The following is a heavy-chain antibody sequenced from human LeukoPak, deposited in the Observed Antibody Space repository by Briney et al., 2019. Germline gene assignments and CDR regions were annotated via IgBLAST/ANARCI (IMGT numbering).Heavy chain of an antibody. Sequence: ASVKVSCKASGYTFTGYYMHWVRQAPGQGHEWMGWINPKTGDTNYRQKFQGRVTMTRDTSISTAYMELSRLRSDDTAVYYCARDRYFYYDSSGYYYDWYFDLWGRGTLVTVSS. D-gene: IGHD3-22*01. V-gene: IGHV1-2*02. CDR3: ARDRYFYYDSSGYYYDWYFDL. J-gene: IGHJ2*01. CDR2: INPKTGDT. CDR1: GYTFTGYY.